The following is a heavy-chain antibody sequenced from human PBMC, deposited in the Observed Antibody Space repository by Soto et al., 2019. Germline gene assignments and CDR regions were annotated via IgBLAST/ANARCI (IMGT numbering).Heavy chain of an antibody. CDR2: TYYRSKWYN. CDR3: TRALSGSGPDS. V-gene: IGHV6-1*01. CDR1: GDSVSSNSAD. D-gene: IGHD6-19*01. Sequence: SQTLSLTCAISGDSVSSNSADWNWFRQSPSRGLEWLGRTYYRSKWYNDYAVSVKSRIIINPDTSKNQFSLQLNSVTAEDTAIYYCTRALSGSGPDSWGQGTLVTVSS. J-gene: IGHJ4*02.